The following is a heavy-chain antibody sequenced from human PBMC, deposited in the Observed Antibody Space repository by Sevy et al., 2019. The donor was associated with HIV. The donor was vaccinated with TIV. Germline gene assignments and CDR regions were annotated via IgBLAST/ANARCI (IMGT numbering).Heavy chain of an antibody. Sequence: KQSQTLSLTCAISGDSVSSNSAAWNWIRQSPSRGLEWLGRTYYRSKWYNDYAVSVKSRLTINPDTSKNQFSLQLNSVTPEDTAVYYCARDGAQDSSGWYRKPSGFDYWGQGTLVTVSS. CDR1: GDSVSSNSAA. CDR2: TYYRSKWYN. V-gene: IGHV6-1*01. CDR3: ARDGAQDSSGWYRKPSGFDY. J-gene: IGHJ4*02. D-gene: IGHD6-19*01.